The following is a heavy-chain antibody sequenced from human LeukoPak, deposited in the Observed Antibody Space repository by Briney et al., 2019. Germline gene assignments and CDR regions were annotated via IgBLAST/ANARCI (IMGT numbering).Heavy chain of an antibody. CDR2: ISDSGGSI. D-gene: IGHD2-8*01. CDR1: GFTFSSYA. Sequence: GGSLTLSCAASGFTFSSYAMTWLRQAPGKGLEWVSAISDSGGSIYHADSVKGRFTLSRDNSKNTLYLQMNSLRAEDTAVYYCAKDTSIGKYCTNGVCSPFDYWGQGTLVTVSS. CDR3: AKDTSIGKYCTNGVCSPFDY. J-gene: IGHJ4*02. V-gene: IGHV3-23*01.